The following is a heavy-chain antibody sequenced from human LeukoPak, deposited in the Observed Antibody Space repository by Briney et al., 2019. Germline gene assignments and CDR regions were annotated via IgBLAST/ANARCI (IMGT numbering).Heavy chain of an antibody. J-gene: IGHJ5*02. CDR3: ARVKSAARRNYNWFAP. D-gene: IGHD6-6*01. Sequence: SETLSLTCTVSGGSISSTTYFWGWIRQSPGKGLEWIGSIYFNGNTYHNPSLNSRVTISVDTSKSQFSLKLTSVTAADTAVYYCARVKSAARRNYNWFAPWGQGTLVTVSS. CDR2: IYFNGNT. V-gene: IGHV4-39*07. CDR1: GGSISSTTYF.